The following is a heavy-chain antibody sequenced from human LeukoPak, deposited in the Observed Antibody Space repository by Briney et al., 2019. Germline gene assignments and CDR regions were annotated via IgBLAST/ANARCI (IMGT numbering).Heavy chain of an antibody. CDR3: ARDHGYSLDY. CDR1: GFTFSSFG. CDR2: ISFDGSNQ. J-gene: IGHJ4*02. Sequence: GGSLRLSCAASGFTFSSFGMHWVRQAPGQGLEWVAVISFDGSNQYYADSVKGRFTIYRDNFKNTVYLQMNSLRAEDTAVYYCARDHGYSLDYWGQGTLVTVSS. V-gene: IGHV3-30*03. D-gene: IGHD5-12*01.